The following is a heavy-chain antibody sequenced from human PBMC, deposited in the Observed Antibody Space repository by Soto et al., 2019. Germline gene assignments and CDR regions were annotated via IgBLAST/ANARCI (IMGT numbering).Heavy chain of an antibody. D-gene: IGHD3-16*01. CDR3: VRDRLLAFDM. J-gene: IGHJ3*02. V-gene: IGHV3-21*01. Sequence: GGSLRLSCAASGFTFSSYSMNWVRQAPGKGLEWVSSISSSRDYTYYADSGKARLTISRDNAKNSLYLKMNSLRAEDTAVYYRVRDRLLAFDMWGKGTMVTVSS. CDR2: ISSSRDYT. CDR1: GFTFSSYS.